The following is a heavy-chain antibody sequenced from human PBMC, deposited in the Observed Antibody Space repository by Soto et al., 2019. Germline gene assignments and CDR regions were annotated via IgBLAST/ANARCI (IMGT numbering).Heavy chain of an antibody. J-gene: IGHJ5*02. V-gene: IGHV3-9*01. D-gene: IGHD1-26*01. CDR3: AKDAVGATIHPSWFDP. CDR2: ISWNSGSI. CDR1: GFTFDDYA. Sequence: GGSLRLSCAASGFTFDDYAMHWVRQAPGKGLEWVSGISWNSGSIGYADSVKGRFTIPRDNAKNSLYLQMNSLRAEDTALYYRAKDAVGATIHPSWFDPWGQGTLVTVSS.